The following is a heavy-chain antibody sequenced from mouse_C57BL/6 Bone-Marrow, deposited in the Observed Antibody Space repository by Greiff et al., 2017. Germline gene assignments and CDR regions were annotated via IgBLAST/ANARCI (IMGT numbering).Heavy chain of an antibody. CDR2: IDPSDSYT. CDR1: GYTFTSYW. J-gene: IGHJ4*01. D-gene: IGHD2-3*01. V-gene: IGHV1-59*01. CDR3: ARGYDGYYYAMDY. Sequence: QVQLQQPGAELVRPGTSVKLSCKASGYTFTSYWMHWVKQRPGQGLEWIGVIDPSDSYTNYDQQFKGKATLTVDTSSSTAYMQLSSLTSEDSAVYYCARGYDGYYYAMDYWGQGTSVTVSS.